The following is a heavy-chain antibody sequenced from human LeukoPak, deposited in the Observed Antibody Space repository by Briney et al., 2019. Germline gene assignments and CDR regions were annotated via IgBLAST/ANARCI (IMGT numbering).Heavy chain of an antibody. CDR2: ISGDGGNT. CDR1: GFTFDDYD. J-gene: IGHJ4*02. CDR3: AKGGYSYENPFDY. Sequence: GGSLRLSYAASGFTFDDYDMHWVRQAPGKGLEWFSLISGDGGNTYYADSVKGRFTISRDNSKNSLYLQMNSLRTEDTALYYCAKGGYSYENPFDYWGQGTLVTVSS. D-gene: IGHD5-18*01. V-gene: IGHV3-43*02.